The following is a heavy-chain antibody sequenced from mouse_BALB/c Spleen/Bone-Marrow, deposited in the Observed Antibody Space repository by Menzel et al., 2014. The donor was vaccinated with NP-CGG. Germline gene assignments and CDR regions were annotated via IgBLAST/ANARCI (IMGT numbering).Heavy chain of an antibody. D-gene: IGHD2-4*01. Sequence: VKLQESGPGLVAPSQSLSITCTVSGFSLTGYGVSWVRQSPGKGLEWLGMIWGDGSTDYNSALKSRLSISKDNSKSQVFLKMNSLQTDDTARYYCARDSFLITRALDYWGQGTSVTVSP. J-gene: IGHJ4*01. V-gene: IGHV2-6-7*02. CDR2: IWGDGST. CDR3: ARDSFLITRALDY. CDR1: GFSLTGYG.